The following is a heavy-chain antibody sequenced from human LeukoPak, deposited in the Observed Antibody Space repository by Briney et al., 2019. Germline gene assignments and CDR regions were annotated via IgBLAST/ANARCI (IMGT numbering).Heavy chain of an antibody. CDR3: ARGGADYVIGY. D-gene: IGHD4-17*01. Sequence: PGGSLRLSCAASGFTFSDYYMSWIRQVPGKGLEWVSFISSSSSYTNYADSVKGRFTISRDNTKNSLYLQMNNLRVEDTAVYYCARGGADYVIGYWGQGTLVTVSS. V-gene: IGHV3-11*06. CDR2: ISSSSSYT. J-gene: IGHJ4*02. CDR1: GFTFSDYY.